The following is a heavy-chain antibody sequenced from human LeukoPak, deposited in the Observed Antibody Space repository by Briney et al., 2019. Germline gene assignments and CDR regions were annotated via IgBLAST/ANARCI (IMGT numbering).Heavy chain of an antibody. CDR3: ARAGDCSSTSCYAGYFDY. CDR1: GYTLTELS. D-gene: IGHD2-2*01. V-gene: IGHV1-69*05. CDR2: IIPIFGTA. J-gene: IGHJ4*02. Sequence: SVKVSCKVSGYTLTELSMHWVRQAPGQGLEWMGGIIPIFGTANYAQKFQGRVTITTDESTSTAYMELSSLRSEDTAVYYCARAGDCSSTSCYAGYFDYWGQGTLVTVSS.